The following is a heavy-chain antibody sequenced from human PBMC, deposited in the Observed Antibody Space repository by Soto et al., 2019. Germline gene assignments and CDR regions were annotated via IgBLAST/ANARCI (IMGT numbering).Heavy chain of an antibody. CDR2: IWYDGSNK. Sequence: GSLRLSCSASGFAFSRHVVHWVRPAPGKGLEWVALIWYDGSNKYYADPVKGRFTISRDNSKNTLYLQMSSLRAEDTAVYFCARERDCSRNSCYRYSLESWGQGTLVTVSA. CDR3: ARERDCSRNSCYRYSLES. D-gene: IGHD2-2*01. J-gene: IGHJ5*01. V-gene: IGHV3-33*01. CDR1: GFAFSRHV.